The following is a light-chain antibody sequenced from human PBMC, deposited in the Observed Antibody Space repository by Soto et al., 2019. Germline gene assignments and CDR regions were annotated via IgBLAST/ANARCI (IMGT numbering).Light chain of an antibody. CDR3: CSYAGAYIYV. Sequence: SVLPQPRSVSGSPGQSVTISCTGTSSDVGGYNYVSWYQQHPGKAPKLMIYDVSERPSGVPDRFSASKSGNTASLSISGLQAEDEADYYCCSYAGAYIYVFGSGTKVTVL. CDR2: DVS. J-gene: IGLJ1*01. V-gene: IGLV2-11*01. CDR1: SSDVGGYNY.